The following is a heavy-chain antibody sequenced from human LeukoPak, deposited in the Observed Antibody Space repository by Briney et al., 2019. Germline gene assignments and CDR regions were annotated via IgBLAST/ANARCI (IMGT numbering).Heavy chain of an antibody. CDR3: AKAKVRARATRTDAFDI. CDR1: GFTFSSYG. Sequence: GGSLRLSCAASGFTFSSYGMSWVRQAPGKGLEWVSAISGSGGSTYYADSVKGRLTISRDNSKNTLYLQMNSLRAEDTAVYYCAKAKVRARATRTDAFDIWGQGTMVAVSS. J-gene: IGHJ3*02. CDR2: ISGSGGST. V-gene: IGHV3-23*01. D-gene: IGHD1/OR15-1a*01.